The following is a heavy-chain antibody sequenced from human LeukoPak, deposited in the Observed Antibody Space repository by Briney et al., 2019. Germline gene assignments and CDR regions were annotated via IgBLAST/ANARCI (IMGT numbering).Heavy chain of an antibody. CDR3: ARDRFGSHYYYYYMDV. CDR2: IRYDGTNK. V-gene: IGHV3-30*02. Sequence: GGSLRLSCAASGFTFSSYGMHWVRQAPGKGLEWVAFIRYDGTNKYYADSVKGRFTISRDNSKNTLYLQMNSLRAEDTAVYYCARDRFGSHYYYYYMDVWGKGTTVTVSS. J-gene: IGHJ6*03. D-gene: IGHD3-10*01. CDR1: GFTFSSYG.